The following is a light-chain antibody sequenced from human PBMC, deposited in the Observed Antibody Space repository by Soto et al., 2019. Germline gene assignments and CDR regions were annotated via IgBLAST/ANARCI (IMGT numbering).Light chain of an antibody. Sequence: EIVMTQSPATLSVSPGERATLSCRASQSVSSNLALYQQKPGQAPRLLSYGASTRATGIPARFSGSGSRTECNLAISSLQSEDFAVYYCQHYNNWTPSTVGQGTKVEIK. CDR1: QSVSSN. J-gene: IGKJ1*01. CDR2: GAS. CDR3: QHYNNWTPST. V-gene: IGKV3-15*01.